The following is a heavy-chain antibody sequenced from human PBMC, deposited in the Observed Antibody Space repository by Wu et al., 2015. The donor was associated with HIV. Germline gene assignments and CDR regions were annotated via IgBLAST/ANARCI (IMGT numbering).Heavy chain of an antibody. CDR1: GYTFSGYY. CDR3: ATSTTALNWFDS. CDR2: INPNSGGT. D-gene: IGHD1-1*01. J-gene: IGHJ5*01. V-gene: IGHV1-2*02. Sequence: QVQLVQSGAEVKKPGASVKVSCKASGYTFSGYYMHWLRQAPGQGLEWMGWINPNSGGTNYAQKFQDRVTLTRDTSISTAHMEMSGLRSDDTAVYYCATSTTALNWFDSWGQGTLVTVSS.